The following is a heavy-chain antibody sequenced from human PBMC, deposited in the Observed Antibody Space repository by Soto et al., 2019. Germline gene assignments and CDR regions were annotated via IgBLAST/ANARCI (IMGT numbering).Heavy chain of an antibody. CDR2: IAYDGSNK. Sequence: HPGGSLRLSCAASGFTFSSYAMHWVRQAPGKGLEWVAVIAYDGSNKYYADSVKGRFTISRDNSKNTLYVQMNSLRPEDTAVYYCARGGRVPYTMITFGGGYGMDVWGQGTTVTVSS. CDR1: GFTFSSYA. V-gene: IGHV3-30-3*01. D-gene: IGHD3-16*01. J-gene: IGHJ6*02. CDR3: ARGGRVPYTMITFGGGYGMDV.